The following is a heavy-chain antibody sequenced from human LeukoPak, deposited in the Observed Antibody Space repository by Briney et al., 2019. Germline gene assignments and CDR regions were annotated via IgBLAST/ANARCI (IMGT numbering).Heavy chain of an antibody. J-gene: IGHJ3*02. CDR3: AREYGWLQFIRYAFDI. CDR1: GFTFSSYS. CDR2: INWNGGST. Sequence: GGSLRLSCAASGFTFSSYSMNWVRQAPGKGLEWVSGINWNGGSTGYADSVKGRFTISRDNAKNSLYLQMNSLRAEDTALYYCAREYGWLQFIRYAFDIWGQGTMVTVSS. D-gene: IGHD5-24*01. V-gene: IGHV3-20*04.